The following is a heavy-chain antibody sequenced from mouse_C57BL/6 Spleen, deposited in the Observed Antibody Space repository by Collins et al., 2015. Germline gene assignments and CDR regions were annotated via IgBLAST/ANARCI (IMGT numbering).Heavy chain of an antibody. CDR1: GYTFTSYW. D-gene: IGHD3-1*01. CDR2: IDPSDSYT. V-gene: IGHV1-59*01. J-gene: IGHJ4*01. Sequence: QVQLQQPGAELVRPGTSVKLSCKASGYTFTSYWMHWVKQRPGQGLEWIGVIDPSDSYTNYNQKFKGKATLTVDTSSSTAYMQLSSLTSKDSAVYYCARRAGSYYYAMDYWGQGTSVTVSS. CDR3: ARRAGSYYYAMDY.